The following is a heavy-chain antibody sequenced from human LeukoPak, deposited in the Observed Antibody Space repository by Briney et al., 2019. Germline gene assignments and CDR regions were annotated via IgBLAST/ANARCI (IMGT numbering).Heavy chain of an antibody. J-gene: IGHJ3*02. Sequence: GASVKVSCKVSGYTLTELSMHWVRQAPGKGLEWMGGFDPEVGETIYAQKFQGRVTMTEDTSTDTAYMELSSLRSEDTAVYYCATAGLKGYCSGGSCRSVVDAFDIWGQGTMVTVSS. CDR2: FDPEVGET. CDR1: GYTLTELS. CDR3: ATAGLKGYCSGGSCRSVVDAFDI. D-gene: IGHD2-15*01. V-gene: IGHV1-24*01.